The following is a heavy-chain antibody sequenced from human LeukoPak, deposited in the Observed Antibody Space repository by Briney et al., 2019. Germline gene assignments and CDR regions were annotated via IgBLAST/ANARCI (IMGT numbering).Heavy chain of an antibody. J-gene: IGHJ4*02. CDR3: ARGPFTTIFGVVIEFDY. CDR1: GYTFTGYY. CDR2: INPNSGGT. D-gene: IGHD3-3*01. V-gene: IGHV1-2*02. Sequence: ASVTVSCKASGYTFTGYYMHWVRQAPGQGLEWMGWINPNSGGTNYAQKFQGRVTMTRDTSISTAYMELSRLRSDDTAVYYCARGPFTTIFGVVIEFDYWGQGTLVTVSS.